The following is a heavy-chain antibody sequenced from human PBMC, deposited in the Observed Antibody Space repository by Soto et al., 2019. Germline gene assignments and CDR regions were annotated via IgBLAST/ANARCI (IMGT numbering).Heavy chain of an antibody. J-gene: IGHJ4*02. V-gene: IGHV1-2*02. CDR2: INPKTGDT. D-gene: IGHD2-21*01. CDR3: ERDPPRYFTSSPEGAGL. CDR1: GYTFTDSH. Sequence: QVQLVQSGTEVKKPGASVKVSCKASGYTFTDSHIHWVRQASGQGLEWLGWINPKTGDTNYPQKFQGRITMTRDTSMSTAYMELTNLTSDDTVVYYCERDPPRYFTSSPEGAGLWGQGTLVTVSS.